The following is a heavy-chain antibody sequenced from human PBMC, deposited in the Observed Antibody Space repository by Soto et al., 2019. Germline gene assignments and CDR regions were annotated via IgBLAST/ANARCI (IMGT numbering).Heavy chain of an antibody. D-gene: IGHD2-15*01. CDR2: IYSGGST. CDR3: ARGGGDCSGGSCYFWRYYFDY. V-gene: IGHV3-66*01. Sequence: EVQLVESGGGLVQPGGSLRLSCAASGFTVSGNYMSWLRQAPGKGLEWVSVIYSGGSTCYADSVKGRFTISRDNSKNTLYLQMNSLRAEDTAVYYCARGGGDCSGGSCYFWRYYFDYWGQGTLVTVSS. J-gene: IGHJ4*02. CDR1: GFTVSGNY.